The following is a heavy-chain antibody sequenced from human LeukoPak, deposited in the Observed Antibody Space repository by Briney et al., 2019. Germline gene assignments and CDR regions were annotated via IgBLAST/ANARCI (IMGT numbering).Heavy chain of an antibody. V-gene: IGHV1-2*02. D-gene: IGHD3-22*01. CDR3: ARVSYYDSSGYRAHNWFDP. Sequence: ASVKVSCKASGYTFTGYYMHWVRQAPGQGLEWMGWINPNSGGTNYAQKFQGRVTMTRDTSISTAYMELSMLRSDDTAVYYCARVSYYDSSGYRAHNWFDPWGQGTLVTVSS. CDR2: INPNSGGT. J-gene: IGHJ5*02. CDR1: GYTFTGYY.